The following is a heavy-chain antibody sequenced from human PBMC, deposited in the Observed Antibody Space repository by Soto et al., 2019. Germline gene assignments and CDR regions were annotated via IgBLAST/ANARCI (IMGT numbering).Heavy chain of an antibody. V-gene: IGHV4-30-4*01. CDR2: IYYSGST. CDR1: GGSISSGDYY. J-gene: IGHJ6*02. Sequence: QVQLQESGPGLVKPSQTLSLTCTVSGGSISSGDYYWSWIRQPPGKGLEWIGYIYYSGSTYYNPSLKVRVTISVDTSKNQFSLKLSSVTAADTAVYYCSRGGYDCVWGSYRYCGMDVWGQGTTVTVSS. CDR3: SRGGYDCVWGSYRYCGMDV. D-gene: IGHD3-16*02.